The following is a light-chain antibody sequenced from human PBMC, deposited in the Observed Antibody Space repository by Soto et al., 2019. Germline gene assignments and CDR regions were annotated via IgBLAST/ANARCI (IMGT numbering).Light chain of an antibody. CDR1: SGHSTYT. CDR3: ETWDSNTHVV. V-gene: IGLV4-60*03. J-gene: IGLJ2*01. CDR2: RERSGRY. Sequence: QLVLTQSSSASASLGSSVKLTCTLSSGHSTYTIAWHQQQPGQAPRYSMERERSGRYHKGNRLPDRFSCSSSGADRYLTISNLQSEDEADYYGETWDSNTHVVFGGGTKLTVL.